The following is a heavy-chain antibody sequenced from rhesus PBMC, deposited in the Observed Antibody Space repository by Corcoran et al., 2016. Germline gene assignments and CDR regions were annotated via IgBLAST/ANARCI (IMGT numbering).Heavy chain of an antibody. CDR1: GYSISSGYG. CDR2: ISYSGST. D-gene: IGHD2-21*01. V-gene: IGHV4-122*02. J-gene: IGHJ4*01. CDR3: AREIPLGYCTGSGCSPEYYFDY. Sequence: QLQLQESGPGLVKPSETLSLTCAVSGYSISSGYGWSWIRQPPGKGLEWIGYISYSGSTSYNPSLKSRVIISRDTSKIQFSLKLSSVDAADTAVYYCAREIPLGYCTGSGCSPEYYFDYWGQGVLVTVSS.